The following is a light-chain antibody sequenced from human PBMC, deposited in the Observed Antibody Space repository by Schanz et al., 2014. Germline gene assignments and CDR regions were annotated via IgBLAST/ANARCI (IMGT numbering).Light chain of an antibody. V-gene: IGLV1-47*01. CDR3: SSHASNNPRVV. CDR1: SSNIGSQY. Sequence: QSVLTQPPSASGTPGQIITVSCSGSSSNIGSQYVYWFQQFPGMAPKLLIYRNNQRPSGVPDRFSGSKSGTSAFLAISGLESEDEADYYCSSHASNNPRVVFGGGTKLTVL. CDR2: RNN. J-gene: IGLJ2*01.